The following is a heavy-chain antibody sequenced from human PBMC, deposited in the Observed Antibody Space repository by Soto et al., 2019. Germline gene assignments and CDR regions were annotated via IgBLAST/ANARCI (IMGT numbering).Heavy chain of an antibody. J-gene: IGHJ4*02. Sequence: EVHLVESGGGFVQPGGSLRLSCAASGFTFSNYWMSWVRQAPGKGLEWVANIKVDGSEKYYVVSVKGRFTISRDNAKNSRYLQINSLRAEDTAVYYCAGVAVRGQGTLVTVSS. D-gene: IGHD6-19*01. V-gene: IGHV3-7*05. CDR2: IKVDGSEK. CDR1: GFTFSNYW. CDR3: AGVAV.